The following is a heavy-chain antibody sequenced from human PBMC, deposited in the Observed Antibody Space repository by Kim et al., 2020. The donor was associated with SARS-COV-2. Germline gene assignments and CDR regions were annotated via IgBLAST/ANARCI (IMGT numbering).Heavy chain of an antibody. Sequence: SETLSLVCSVSGGSITDYHWSWIRQAPGKGLEWVGYISPTGSPKYSPSLKSRVTLSLDSSKNEFSLKLASVIAADTAVYYCSGGGKFYDILPGLGYWGQG. CDR3: SGGGKFYDILPGLGY. D-gene: IGHD3-9*01. CDR1: GGSITDYH. V-gene: IGHV4-59*01. J-gene: IGHJ1*01. CDR2: ISPTGSP.